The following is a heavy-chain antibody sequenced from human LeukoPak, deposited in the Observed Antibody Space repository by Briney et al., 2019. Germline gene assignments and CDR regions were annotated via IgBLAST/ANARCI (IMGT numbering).Heavy chain of an antibody. CDR2: IIPIFGTA. Sequence: GSSVKVSCKASGGTFSSYAISWVRQAPGQGLEWMGRIIPIFGTANYARKFQGRVTITTDESTSTAYMELSSLRSEDTAVYYCARVSSSSSYYYYYMDVWGKGTTVTVSS. D-gene: IGHD6-6*01. CDR3: ARVSSSSSYYYYYMDV. J-gene: IGHJ6*03. CDR1: GGTFSSYA. V-gene: IGHV1-69*05.